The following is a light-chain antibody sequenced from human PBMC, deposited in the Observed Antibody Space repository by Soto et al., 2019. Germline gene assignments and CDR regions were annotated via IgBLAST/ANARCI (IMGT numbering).Light chain of an antibody. J-gene: IGKJ5*01. CDR3: HHYHNWTMT. CDR1: ESVSSH. V-gene: IGKV3-15*01. CDR2: DSS. Sequence: EIVMTQSPATLSVSPGARSTLSCTASESVSSHLAWYQQKPGQAPRLLIYDSSTRATGIPARFSGSESGTEGTLTISSLQQEDCAVYYGHHYHNWTMTFGQGTRLEIK.